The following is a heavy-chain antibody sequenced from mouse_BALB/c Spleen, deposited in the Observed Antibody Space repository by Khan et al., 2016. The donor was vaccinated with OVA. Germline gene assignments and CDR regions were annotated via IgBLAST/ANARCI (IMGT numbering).Heavy chain of an antibody. V-gene: IGHV5-17*02. CDR3: ATYSWWD. CDR2: ISSGSSTI. CDR1: GFTFSSFG. D-gene: IGHD1-1*02. J-gene: IGHJ1*01. Sequence: EVELVESGGGLVQPGGSRKLSCAASGFTFSSFGMHWVRQAPEKGLEWVAYISSGSSTIYYADTVKGRFTISRDNPKNTLFLQMTSLRSEDTAMYYCATYSWWDWGAGTTVTVSS.